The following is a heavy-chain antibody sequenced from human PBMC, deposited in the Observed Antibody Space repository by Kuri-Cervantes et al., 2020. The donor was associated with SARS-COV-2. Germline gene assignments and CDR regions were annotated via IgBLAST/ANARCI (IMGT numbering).Heavy chain of an antibody. Sequence: SETLSLTCTVSDGSISSGKYYWTWIRQPAGMGLEWIGRLYTSGSTNYNPSLKRRVTISADTSKNQFSLNLSPVTAADTAVYYCARGIAVAGAKYFDYWGQGTLVTVSS. CDR1: DGSISSGKYY. CDR3: ARGIAVAGAKYFDY. D-gene: IGHD6-19*01. V-gene: IGHV4-61*02. J-gene: IGHJ4*02. CDR2: LYTSGST.